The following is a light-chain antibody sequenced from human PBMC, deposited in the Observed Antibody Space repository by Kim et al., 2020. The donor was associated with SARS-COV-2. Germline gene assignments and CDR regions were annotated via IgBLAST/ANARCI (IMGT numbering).Light chain of an antibody. V-gene: IGLV7-46*01. CDR3: WLSYSGTWV. CDR2: DAS. Sequence: GGAVTLTCGSSTGAVTSGHYPYWFQQKPGQAPKTLIDDASNKQSWTPARFSGSLLGGKAALTLSGAQPEDEADYYCWLSYSGTWVFGGGTQLTVL. J-gene: IGLJ3*02. CDR1: TGAVTSGHY.